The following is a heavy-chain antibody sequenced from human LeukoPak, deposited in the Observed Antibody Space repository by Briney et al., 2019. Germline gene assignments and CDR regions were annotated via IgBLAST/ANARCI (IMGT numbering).Heavy chain of an antibody. CDR2: TYSSGTT. Sequence: GGSLRLSCAASGFTVSSNHMSWVRQAPGKGLEYISVTYSSGTTYYADSVRDRFTISRDNSRNTLYLQMNSLRPEDTAVYYCAREPTYSSSLDYWGQGILVTVSS. CDR3: AREPTYSSSLDY. D-gene: IGHD6-6*01. J-gene: IGHJ4*02. V-gene: IGHV3-53*01. CDR1: GFTVSSNH.